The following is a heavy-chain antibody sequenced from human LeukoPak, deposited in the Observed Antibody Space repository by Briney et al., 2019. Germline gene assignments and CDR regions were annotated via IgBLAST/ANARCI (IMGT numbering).Heavy chain of an antibody. CDR2: ISPYNGNT. J-gene: IGHJ6*02. CDR1: GYAFTSYG. CDR3: AREGRWTRFAWLSPGGGMDV. D-gene: IGHD3-9*01. Sequence: ASVKVSCKASGYAFTSYGISWVRQAPGQGLEWMGWISPYNGNTNYAQKFQGRVALTTETSTTAAYMEMRSLRSDDTAVYYCAREGRWTRFAWLSPGGGMDVWGQGTTVTVSS. V-gene: IGHV1-18*01.